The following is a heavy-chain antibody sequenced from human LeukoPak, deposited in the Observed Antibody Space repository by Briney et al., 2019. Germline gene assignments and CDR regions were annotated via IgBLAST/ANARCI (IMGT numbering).Heavy chain of an antibody. CDR2: ISSSSSYI. J-gene: IGHJ6*03. Sequence: GGSLRLSCAASGFTFSSYSMNWVRQAPGKGLEWVSSISSSSSYIYYADSVKGRFTISRDNAKNSLYLQMNSLRAEDTAVYYCARDPVAAPGTNYYHYYMDVWGKGTTVTVSS. D-gene: IGHD6-13*01. V-gene: IGHV3-21*01. CDR1: GFTFSSYS. CDR3: ARDPVAAPGTNYYHYYMDV.